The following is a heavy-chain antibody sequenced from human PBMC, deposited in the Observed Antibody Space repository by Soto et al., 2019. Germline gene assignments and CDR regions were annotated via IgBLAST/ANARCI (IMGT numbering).Heavy chain of an antibody. CDR1: GFTFSSYW. V-gene: IGHV3-74*01. CDR3: ARGSFWSGYYYYYYGMDV. CDR2: INSDGSST. D-gene: IGHD3-3*01. J-gene: IGHJ6*02. Sequence: GGSLRLSCAASGFTFSSYWMHWVRQAPGKGLVWVSRINSDGSSTSHADSVKGRFTISRDNAKNTLYLQMNSLRAEDTAVYYCARGSFWSGYYYYYYGMDVWGQGTTVTVSS.